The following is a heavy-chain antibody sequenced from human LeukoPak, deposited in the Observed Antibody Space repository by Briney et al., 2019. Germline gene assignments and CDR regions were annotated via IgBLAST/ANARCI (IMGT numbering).Heavy chain of an antibody. J-gene: IGHJ5*02. CDR2: INQDGTEK. CDR1: GFTFSSYW. V-gene: IGHV3-7*03. CDR3: ARVGYYYESSGYYRRDNWFDP. Sequence: GGSLRLSCAASGFTFSSYWMSWVRQAPGEGLEWVAKINQDGTEKAYVDSVRGRFTISRDNAKNSLFLQMNSLRAEDTAVYYCARVGYYYESSGYYRRDNWFDPWGQGILVTVSS. D-gene: IGHD3-22*01.